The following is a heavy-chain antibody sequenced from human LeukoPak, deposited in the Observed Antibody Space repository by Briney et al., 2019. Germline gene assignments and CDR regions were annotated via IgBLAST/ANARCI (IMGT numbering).Heavy chain of an antibody. CDR2: IYPADSDT. V-gene: IGHV5-51*01. J-gene: IGHJ4*02. D-gene: IGHD3-10*01. CDR3: ARQMGYYGSGSYSDY. CDR1: GYSFTSYW. Sequence: GESLKISCKGSGYSFTSYWIGWVRQMPGKGLECMGIIYPADSDTRYSPSFQGQVTISVDKSISTAYLQWSSLKVSDTAMYYCARQMGYYGSGSYSDYWGQGTLVTVSS.